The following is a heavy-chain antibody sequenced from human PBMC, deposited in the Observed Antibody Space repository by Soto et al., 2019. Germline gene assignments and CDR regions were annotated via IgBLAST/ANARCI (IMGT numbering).Heavy chain of an antibody. CDR1: GSTFNSYS. J-gene: IGHJ5*02. CDR3: ARGKGCTMATCYYAYQFDE. CDR2: ISLDGTNT. Sequence: GWSLRLSCAASGSTFNSYSMHWVRQAPGKGMEHVSSISLDGTNTYYGDSVKDRFTLSRDNSKNTVYLQMGSLRAEDTAVYFWARGKGCTMATCYYAYQFDEWGEGTLV. D-gene: IGHD2-2*01. V-gene: IGHV3-64*02.